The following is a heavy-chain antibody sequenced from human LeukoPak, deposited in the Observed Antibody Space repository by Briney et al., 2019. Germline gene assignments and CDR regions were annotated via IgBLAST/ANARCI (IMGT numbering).Heavy chain of an antibody. Sequence: ASVKVSCKASGHTFTGYYMHWVRQAPGQGLEWMGWINPNSGGTNYAQKFQGRVTMTRDTSISTAYMELSRLRSDDTAVYYCARASSSWETPFDYWGQGTLVTVSS. J-gene: IGHJ4*02. CDR3: ARASSSWETPFDY. CDR1: GHTFTGYY. D-gene: IGHD6-13*01. V-gene: IGHV1-2*02. CDR2: INPNSGGT.